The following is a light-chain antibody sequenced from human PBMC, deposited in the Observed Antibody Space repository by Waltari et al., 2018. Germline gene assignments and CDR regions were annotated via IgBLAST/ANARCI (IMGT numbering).Light chain of an antibody. Sequence: QSGLTQPASVSGSPGQSITIPCTRTRSDIGFYHFVSWYQQHPGKAPKLVIFDVSRWPSGVSHRFSGSKPGNTASLTISGLQAEDEAAYYCASYTSANTVLFGGGTKVTVL. V-gene: IGLV2-14*03. CDR1: RSDIGFYHF. CDR3: ASYTSANTVL. J-gene: IGLJ2*01. CDR2: DVS.